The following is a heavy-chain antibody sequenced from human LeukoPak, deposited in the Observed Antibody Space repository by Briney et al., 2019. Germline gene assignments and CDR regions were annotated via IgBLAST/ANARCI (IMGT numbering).Heavy chain of an antibody. V-gene: IGHV1-2*02. D-gene: IGHD1-26*01. CDR1: GYTLTGYY. Sequence: ASVKVSCKASGYTLTGYYMHWVRQAPGQGLEWMGWINPNSGGTNYAQKFQGRVTMTRDTSINTAYMELSRLRSDDTAVYYCARDAATGHFDYWGQGTLVTVSS. CDR2: INPNSGGT. CDR3: ARDAATGHFDY. J-gene: IGHJ4*02.